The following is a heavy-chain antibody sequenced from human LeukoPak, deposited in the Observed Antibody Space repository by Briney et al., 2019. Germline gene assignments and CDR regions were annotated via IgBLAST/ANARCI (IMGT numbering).Heavy chain of an antibody. Sequence: GSLRLSCAASGFPFSSYSLTWVRQAPGKGLEWVSSISGGSDYIYYADSVKGRFTISRDNAKNSLYLQMNSLRVEDTAVYYCARGQKGYRSYDIWGQGTKVTVSS. J-gene: IGHJ3*02. D-gene: IGHD5-18*01. CDR1: GFPFSSYS. CDR2: ISGGSDYI. V-gene: IGHV3-21*04. CDR3: ARGQKGYRSYDI.